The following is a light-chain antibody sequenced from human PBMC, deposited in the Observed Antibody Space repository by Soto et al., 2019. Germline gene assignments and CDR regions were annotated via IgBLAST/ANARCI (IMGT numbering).Light chain of an antibody. V-gene: IGKV3-20*01. Sequence: EIVLTQSPGTLSLSPGERAALSCRASQNVTNTYLAWYQQKPGQAPRLLIYGASSRATGIPDRFRGSGSGTDFTLTIDRLGPQDFAVYYCQYYGRSPWTFGHGTTVVIK. J-gene: IGKJ1*01. CDR2: GAS. CDR3: QYYGRSPWT. CDR1: QNVTNTY.